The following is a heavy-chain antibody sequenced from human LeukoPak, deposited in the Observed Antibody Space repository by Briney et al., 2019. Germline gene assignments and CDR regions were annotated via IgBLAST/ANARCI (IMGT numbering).Heavy chain of an antibody. J-gene: IGHJ4*02. V-gene: IGHV1-18*01. D-gene: IGHD3-16*01. Sequence: ASVKVSCKASGYTFTSYGISWVRQAPGQGPEWMGWISAYNANTNYAQKLQGRVTMTTDTSTSTAYMGVRSLRSDDTAVYYCARGRGEFDYFDYWGQGTLVTVSS. CDR2: ISAYNANT. CDR3: ARGRGEFDYFDY. CDR1: GYTFTSYG.